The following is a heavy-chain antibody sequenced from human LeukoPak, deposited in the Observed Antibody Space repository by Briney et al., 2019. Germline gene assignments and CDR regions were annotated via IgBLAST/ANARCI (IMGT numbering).Heavy chain of an antibody. CDR1: GGSISSSRYY. Sequence: SETLSLTCTVSGGSISSSRYYWGWIRQPPGKGLEWLGSIYYSGSTYYNPSLKSPVTISVDTSKNQFSLKLSSVTAADTAVYYCARGGKGCTNGVCYIFHYYYYMDVWGKGTTVTVSS. CDR2: IYYSGST. D-gene: IGHD2-8*01. V-gene: IGHV4-39*07. CDR3: ARGGKGCTNGVCYIFHYYYYMDV. J-gene: IGHJ6*03.